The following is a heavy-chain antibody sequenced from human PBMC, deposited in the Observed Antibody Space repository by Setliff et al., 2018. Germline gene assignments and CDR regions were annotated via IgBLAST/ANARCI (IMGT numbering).Heavy chain of an antibody. J-gene: IGHJ4*02. CDR1: GFTFRKHA. V-gene: IGHV3-23*01. CDR2: VSGSGMTR. Sequence: GSLRLSCTASGFTFRKHALAWVRQAPGKGLQWVSSVSGSGMTRDYTDSVKGRFTVSRDSSQNKIHLQMDSLRAEDTGKYFCARADSDSYYPYYFDFWGQGVLVTVS. D-gene: IGHD3-22*01. CDR3: ARADSDSYYPYYFDF.